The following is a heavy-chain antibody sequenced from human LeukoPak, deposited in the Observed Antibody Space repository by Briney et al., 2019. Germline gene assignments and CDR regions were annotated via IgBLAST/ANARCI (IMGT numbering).Heavy chain of an antibody. D-gene: IGHD6-13*01. V-gene: IGHV4-30-2*01. J-gene: IGHJ2*01. CDR1: GGSISSGGYS. CDR2: IYHSGST. CDR3: ARGGIAAAFYWYFDL. Sequence: PSQTLSLTCAVSGGSISSGGYSWSWIRQPPGKGLEWIGYIYHSGSTYYNPSLKGRVTISVDRSKNQFSLKLSSVTAADTAVYYCARGGIAAAFYWYFDLWGRGTLVTVSS.